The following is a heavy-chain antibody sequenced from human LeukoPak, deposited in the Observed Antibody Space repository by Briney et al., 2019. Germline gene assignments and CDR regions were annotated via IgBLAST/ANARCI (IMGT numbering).Heavy chain of an antibody. CDR1: GGSISSGGYY. CDR3: ARRGYNYGSPYWYFDL. CDR2: IYYSGTT. Sequence: SQTLSLTCTVPGGSISSGGYYWSWIRQHPGKGLEWIGYIYYSGTTYYNPSLKSRVTISVDTSKNHFSLRLSSVTAADTAVYYCARRGYNYGSPYWYFDLWGRGTLVTVSS. V-gene: IGHV4-31*03. J-gene: IGHJ2*01. D-gene: IGHD5-18*01.